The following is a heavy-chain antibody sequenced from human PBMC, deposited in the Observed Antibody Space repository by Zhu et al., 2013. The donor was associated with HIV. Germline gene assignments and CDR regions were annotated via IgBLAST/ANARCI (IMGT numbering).Heavy chain of an antibody. CDR2: MNPNSGNT. J-gene: IGHJ6*02. D-gene: IGHD3-10*01. CDR1: GYTFTSYD. CDR3: ARGSGAILFFGYYYYGMDV. V-gene: IGHV1-8*01. Sequence: QVQLVQSGAEVKKPGASVKVSCKASGYTFTSYDINWVRQATGQGLEWMGWMNPNSGNTGYAQKFQGRVTMTRNTSISTAYMELSSLRSEDTAVYYCARGSGAILFFGYYYYGMDVWGQGTTVTVSS.